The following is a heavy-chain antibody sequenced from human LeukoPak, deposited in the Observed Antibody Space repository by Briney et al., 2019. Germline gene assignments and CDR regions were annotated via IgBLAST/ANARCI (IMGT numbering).Heavy chain of an antibody. CDR2: IYYSGST. V-gene: IGHV4-31*11. CDR1: GGSFSGYY. Sequence: SETLSLTCAVYGGSFSGYYWSWIRQHPGKGLEWIGYIYYSGSTYYNPSLKSRVTISVDTSKNQFSLKLSSVTAADTAVYYCARGVASPYGMDVWGQGTTVTVSS. D-gene: IGHD2-15*01. J-gene: IGHJ6*02. CDR3: ARGVASPYGMDV.